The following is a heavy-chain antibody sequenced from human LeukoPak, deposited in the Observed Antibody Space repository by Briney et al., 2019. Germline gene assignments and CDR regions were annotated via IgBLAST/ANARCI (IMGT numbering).Heavy chain of an antibody. CDR2: ISAYNGNT. V-gene: IGHV1-18*01. CDR3: ARVSGGTSSDYYYYMDV. J-gene: IGHJ6*03. Sequence: ASVKVSCKASGYTFTSYGISWVRQAPGQGLEWMGWISAYNGNTNYAQKLQGRVTMTTDTSTSTAYMELRSLRSDDTAVYYCARVSGGTSSDYYYYMDVWGKGTTVTVSS. CDR1: GYTFTSYG. D-gene: IGHD2-2*01.